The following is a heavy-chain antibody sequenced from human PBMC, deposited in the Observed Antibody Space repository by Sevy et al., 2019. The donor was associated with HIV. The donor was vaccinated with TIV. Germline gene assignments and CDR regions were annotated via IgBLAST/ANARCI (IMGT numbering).Heavy chain of an antibody. V-gene: IGHV3-30*18. CDR3: AKGKGVRGVISGPFDY. D-gene: IGHD3-10*01. J-gene: IGHJ4*02. CDR1: GFTFSSYG. Sequence: GGSLRLSCAASGFTFSSYGMHWVRQAPGKGLEWVAVISYDGSNKYYADSVKGRFTISRDNSKNTLYLQMNSLRAEDTAVYYCAKGKGVRGVISGPFDYWGQGTLVTVSS. CDR2: ISYDGSNK.